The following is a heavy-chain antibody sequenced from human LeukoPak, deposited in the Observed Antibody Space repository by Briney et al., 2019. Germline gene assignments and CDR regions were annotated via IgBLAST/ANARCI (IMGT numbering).Heavy chain of an antibody. D-gene: IGHD3-3*01. J-gene: IGHJ4*02. Sequence: SGPTLVKPTQTLTLTCTFSGFSLSPSGVGVGWIRQPPGKALEWLALIYWIDDKRYSPSLKSRLTITKDTSKNQVVLTMTNMDPVDTATYYCAHSKGVTIFGVVIRTHNWFDYWGQGTLVTVSS. CDR1: GFSLSPSGVG. CDR2: IYWIDDK. V-gene: IGHV2-5*01. CDR3: AHSKGVTIFGVVIRTHNWFDY.